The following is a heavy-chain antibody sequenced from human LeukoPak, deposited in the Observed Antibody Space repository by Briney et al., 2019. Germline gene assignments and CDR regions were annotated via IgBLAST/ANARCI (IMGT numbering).Heavy chain of an antibody. D-gene: IGHD2-15*01. CDR3: ARTSYCSGGSYLDY. J-gene: IGHJ4*02. CDR2: ISRSGST. Sequence: SETLSLTCTVSGGSISGYYWSWIRQPPGKGLEWIGYISRSGSTNYNPSLKSRVTVSVDTSKNQFSLKLSSVTAADTAVYYCARTSYCSGGSYLDYWGQGTLVTVSA. CDR1: GGSISGYY. V-gene: IGHV4-59*08.